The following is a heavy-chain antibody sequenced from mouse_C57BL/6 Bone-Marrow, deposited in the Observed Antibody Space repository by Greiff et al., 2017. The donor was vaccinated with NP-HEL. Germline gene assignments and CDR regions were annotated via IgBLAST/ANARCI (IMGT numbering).Heavy chain of an antibody. Sequence: EVQVVESGGGLVKPGGSLKLSCAASGFTFSSYAMSWVRQTPEQRLEWVATFNDGGSYTYYPDNVKGRFTFSRDNAKNNLYLQMSQLNSEDTAMYYGASGWGSAGFAYWDQGTLVTVSA. CDR3: ASGWGSAGFAY. CDR2: FNDGGSYT. D-gene: IGHD2-3*01. J-gene: IGHJ3*01. CDR1: GFTFSSYA. V-gene: IGHV5-4*01.